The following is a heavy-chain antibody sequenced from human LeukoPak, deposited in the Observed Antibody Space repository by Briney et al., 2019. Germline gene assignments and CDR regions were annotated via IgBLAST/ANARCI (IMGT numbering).Heavy chain of an antibody. J-gene: IGHJ4*02. D-gene: IGHD3-16*01. CDR3: AKDGPASWGYFDY. CDR2: ISGSGSST. Sequence: GGSLRLSCAASGFTFRSYAMNWVRQAPGKGLEWVSAISGSGSSTYYADYVKGRFTISRDNSKNTLYLQMNSLRAEDTAEYYCAKDGPASWGYFDYWRQGTLVTVSS. CDR1: GFTFRSYA. V-gene: IGHV3-23*01.